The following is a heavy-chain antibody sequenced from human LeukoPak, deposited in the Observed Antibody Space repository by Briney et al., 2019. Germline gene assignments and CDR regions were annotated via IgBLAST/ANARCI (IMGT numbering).Heavy chain of an antibody. Sequence: PGGSLRLSCAASGFTFSSYDMHWVRQATGKGLEWVSGIGTAGDTYYPGSVKGRFTISRENAKNSLYLQMNSLRAGDTAVYYCGEGFGRGVTGSFDQWGQGTLVTVSS. V-gene: IGHV3-13*04. CDR2: IGTAGDT. J-gene: IGHJ4*02. CDR3: GEGFGRGVTGSFDQ. D-gene: IGHD3-10*01. CDR1: GFTFSSYD.